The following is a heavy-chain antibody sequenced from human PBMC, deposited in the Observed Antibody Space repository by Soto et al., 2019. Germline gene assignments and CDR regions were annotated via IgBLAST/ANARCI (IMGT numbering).Heavy chain of an antibody. J-gene: IGHJ5*02. CDR2: INPNSGGT. CDR3: ARDLRGYSNWFHP. D-gene: IGHD5-18*01. CDR1: GYTFTGYY. V-gene: IGHV1-2*02. Sequence: GASVKGSFKASGYTFTGYYMHWVRQAPGQGLEWIGCINPNSGGTHYAENFQGRVTLIADTSINTTYMQLSSLAPGDTAMYSCARDLRGYSNWFHPWGQGTLVTVSS.